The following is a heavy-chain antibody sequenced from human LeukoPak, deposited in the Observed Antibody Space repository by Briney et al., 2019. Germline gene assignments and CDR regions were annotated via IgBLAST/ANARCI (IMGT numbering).Heavy chain of an antibody. Sequence: SETLSLTCTVSGGSISSYYWSWIRQPPGKGLEWIGYIYSSGSTNYNPSLKSRVTISVDTSKNQFSLKLSSVTAADTAVYYCARKDDYGDYGYWGQGTLVTVSS. V-gene: IGHV4-59*12. D-gene: IGHD4-17*01. CDR3: ARKDDYGDYGY. J-gene: IGHJ4*02. CDR1: GGSISSYY. CDR2: IYSSGST.